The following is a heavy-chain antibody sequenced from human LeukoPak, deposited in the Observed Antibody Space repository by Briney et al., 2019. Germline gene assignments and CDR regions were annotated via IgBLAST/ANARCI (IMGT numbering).Heavy chain of an antibody. CDR3: TRDEPDYNSGWSMDV. J-gene: IGHJ6*02. D-gene: IGHD6-19*01. V-gene: IGHV3-74*01. Sequence: GGSLRLSCAASRLTFSSHWMHWVRQAPGKGLVWVSRITNDGSSTTYADSVKGRFTISRDNAKNMLYLQVNSLRAEDTAVYYCTRDEPDYNSGWSMDVWGQGTTVTVSS. CDR2: ITNDGSST. CDR1: RLTFSSHW.